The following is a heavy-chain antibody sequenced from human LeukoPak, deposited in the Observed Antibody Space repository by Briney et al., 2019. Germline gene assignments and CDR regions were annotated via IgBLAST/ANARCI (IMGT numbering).Heavy chain of an antibody. D-gene: IGHD6-19*01. J-gene: IGHJ5*02. V-gene: IGHV1-69*13. Sequence: SVKVSCKASGGTFSKYSISWVRQRPGQGLEWMGGITPLFGTANYAQKFQGRVTITADESTSTAYMELSSLRSEDTAVYYCARDSPVAALFNNNWFDPWGQGTLVTVSS. CDR2: ITPLFGTA. CDR3: ARDSPVAALFNNNWFDP. CDR1: GGTFSKYS.